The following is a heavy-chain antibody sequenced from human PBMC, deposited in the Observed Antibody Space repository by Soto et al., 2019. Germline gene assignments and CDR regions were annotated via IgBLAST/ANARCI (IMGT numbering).Heavy chain of an antibody. Sequence: QVQLQESGPGLVKPSETLSLTCSVSGGSVSSGNYYWTWIRQPPGKGLEWIGCIYYSGTTKYNPSLKSRVTIAIDTSNNQFSLKLTSVTAADTAVYYCAREYAGWGKGTLVTVSS. D-gene: IGHD2-2*01. J-gene: IGHJ4*02. CDR2: IYYSGTT. CDR3: AREYAG. V-gene: IGHV4-61*01. CDR1: GGSVSSGNYY.